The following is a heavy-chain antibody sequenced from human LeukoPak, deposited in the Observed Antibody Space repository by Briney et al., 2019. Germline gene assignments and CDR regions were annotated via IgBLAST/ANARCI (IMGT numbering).Heavy chain of an antibody. CDR3: ARAPAGYSSSWYIY. CDR2: ISAYNGNT. V-gene: IGHV1-18*01. J-gene: IGHJ4*02. CDR1: GYTFTGYG. Sequence: GASVKVSCKASGYTFTGYGISWVRQAPGQGLEWMGWISAYNGNTNYAQKLQGRVTMTTDTSTSTAYMELRSLRSDDTAVYYCARAPAGYSSSWYIYWGQGTLVTVSS. D-gene: IGHD6-13*01.